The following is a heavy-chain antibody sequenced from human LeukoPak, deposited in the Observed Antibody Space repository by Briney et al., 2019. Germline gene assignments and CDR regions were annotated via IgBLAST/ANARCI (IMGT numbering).Heavy chain of an antibody. CDR3: AKAGTYCSSTSCSFDY. Sequence: PGGSLRLSCAASGFTFSGYWMSWARQAPGKGLEWVAFIRYDGSNKYYADSVKGRFTISRDNSKNTLYLQMNSLRAEDTAVYYCAKAGTYCSSTSCSFDYWGQGTLVTVSS. D-gene: IGHD2-2*01. V-gene: IGHV3-30*02. CDR2: IRYDGSNK. J-gene: IGHJ4*02. CDR1: GFTFSGYW.